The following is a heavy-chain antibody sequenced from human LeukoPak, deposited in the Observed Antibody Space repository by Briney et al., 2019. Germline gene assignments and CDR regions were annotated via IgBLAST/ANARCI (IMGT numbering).Heavy chain of an antibody. J-gene: IGHJ3*02. CDR1: GGSISSSSYY. CDR2: IYYSGST. Sequence: SETLSLTCTVSGGSISSSSYYWGWIRQPPGKGLEWIGSIYYSGSTYYNPSLKSRVTISVDTSKNQFSLKLSSVTAADTAVYYCARHSGYDPDAFDIWGQGTMVTVSS. D-gene: IGHD5-12*01. CDR3: ARHSGYDPDAFDI. V-gene: IGHV4-39*01.